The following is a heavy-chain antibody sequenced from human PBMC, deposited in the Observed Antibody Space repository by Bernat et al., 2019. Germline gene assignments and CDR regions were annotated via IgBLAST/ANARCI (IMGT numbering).Heavy chain of an antibody. CDR3: ARGGVDNNNYGGLFDS. CDR1: DGVFSTYY. Sequence: QVQLQQWGAGLLKPSETLSLTCAVSDGVFSTYYWGWIRQPPGKGLEGIGEINHSGSTNYNPSLKSRVTMSVDTSRNRFSLKLSSVTAADSAIYFCARGGVDNNNYGGLFDSWGQGTLLTVSS. J-gene: IGHJ4*02. V-gene: IGHV4-34*02. D-gene: IGHD4-4*01. CDR2: INHSGST.